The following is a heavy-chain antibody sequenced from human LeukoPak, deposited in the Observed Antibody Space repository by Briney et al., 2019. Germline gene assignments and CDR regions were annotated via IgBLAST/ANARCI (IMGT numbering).Heavy chain of an antibody. Sequence: PSETLSLTCTVSGGSISSSSYYWGWIRQPPGNGLEWIGSIYYSRSTYYNPSLKSRVTISVDTSKNQFSLKLSSVTAADTAVYYCARYDYYDSSGSDYWGQGTLVTVSS. CDR3: ARYDYYDSSGSDY. D-gene: IGHD3-22*01. J-gene: IGHJ4*02. CDR2: IYYSRST. V-gene: IGHV4-39*07. CDR1: GGSISSSSYY.